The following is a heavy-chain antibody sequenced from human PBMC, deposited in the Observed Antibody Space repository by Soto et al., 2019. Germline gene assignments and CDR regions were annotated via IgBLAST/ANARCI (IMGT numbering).Heavy chain of an antibody. J-gene: IGHJ4*02. V-gene: IGHV3-23*01. CDR2: ISGSGGST. CDR1: GFTFSSYA. CDR3: AKDRRACSSTSCYPRLYYFDY. Sequence: GGSLRLSCAASGFTFSSYAMSWVRQAPGKGLEWVSAISGSGGSTYYADSVKGRFTISRDNSKNTLYLQMNSLRAEDTAVYYCAKDRRACSSTSCYPRLYYFDYWGQGTLVTVSS. D-gene: IGHD2-2*01.